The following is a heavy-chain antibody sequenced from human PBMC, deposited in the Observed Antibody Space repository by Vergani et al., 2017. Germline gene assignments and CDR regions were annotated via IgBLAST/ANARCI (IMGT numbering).Heavy chain of an antibody. Sequence: EVQLVESGGGLVQPGGSLRLSCAASGFTFSSYSMNWVRQAPGKGLEWISYITISSSNIYYADSVKGRFTISRDNAKNTLYLQMNSLRAEDTALYYCAXTGSGYNYGYTFDYWGQGTLVTVSS. CDR2: ITISSSNI. CDR3: AXTGSGYNYGYTFDY. J-gene: IGHJ4*02. CDR1: GFTFSSYS. V-gene: IGHV3-48*01. D-gene: IGHD5-18*01.